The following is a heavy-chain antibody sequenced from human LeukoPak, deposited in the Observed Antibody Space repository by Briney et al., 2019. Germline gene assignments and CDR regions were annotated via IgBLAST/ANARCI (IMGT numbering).Heavy chain of an antibody. V-gene: IGHV3-15*01. J-gene: IGHJ4*02. Sequence: GGSLRLSCAASGFTFSNAWMSWVRQAPGKGLEWVGRIKSKTDGGTTDYAAPVKGRFTISRDDSKNTLYLQLNSLRADDTAVYYCAKVGEPYGSGSYYVDYWGQGTLVTVSS. CDR2: IKSKTDGGTT. CDR3: AKVGEPYGSGSYYVDY. CDR1: GFTFSNAW. D-gene: IGHD3-10*01.